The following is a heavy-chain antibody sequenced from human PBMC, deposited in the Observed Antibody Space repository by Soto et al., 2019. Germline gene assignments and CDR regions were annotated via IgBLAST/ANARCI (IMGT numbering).Heavy chain of an antibody. CDR2: ISHSGST. Sequence: QLQLQESGSGLVKPSQTLSLTCAVSGGSISSGGYSWRWIRQPPGKGLEWIGYISHSGSTYYNPSLKRRVTISVDRSKNQFSLKLSSVTAADPAVYYCARAGGLGAVAVEYWGQGTLVTVSS. J-gene: IGHJ4*02. D-gene: IGHD6-19*01. V-gene: IGHV4-30-2*01. CDR3: ARAGGLGAVAVEY. CDR1: GGSISSGGYS.